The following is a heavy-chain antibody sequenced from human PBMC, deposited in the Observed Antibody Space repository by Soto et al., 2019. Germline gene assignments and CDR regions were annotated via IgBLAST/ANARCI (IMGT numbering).Heavy chain of an antibody. CDR1: GFTFGDYA. Sequence: PGGSLRLSCTASGFTFGDYAMSWVRQAPGKGLEWVGFIRSKAYGGTTEYAASVKGRFTISRDDSKSIAYLQMNSLKTEDTAVYYCTREGDGPQRITMVRGVRDYYYGMDVWGQGTTVTVSS. CDR2: IRSKAYGGTT. CDR3: TREGDGPQRITMVRGVRDYYYGMDV. D-gene: IGHD3-10*01. V-gene: IGHV3-49*04. J-gene: IGHJ6*02.